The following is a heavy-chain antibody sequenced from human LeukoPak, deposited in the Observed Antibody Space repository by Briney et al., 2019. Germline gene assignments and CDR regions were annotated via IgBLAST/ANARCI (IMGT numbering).Heavy chain of an antibody. V-gene: IGHV1-8*03. CDR2: MNPNSGNT. J-gene: IGHJ3*02. CDR1: GYTFTSYD. Sequence: GASVKVSCKASGYTFTSYDTNWVRQATGQGLEWMGWMNPNSGNTGYAQKFQGRVTITRNTSISTAYMELSSLRSEDTAVYYCARTDSGSYYGVAFDIWGQGTMVTVSS. CDR3: ARTDSGSYYGVAFDI. D-gene: IGHD1-26*01.